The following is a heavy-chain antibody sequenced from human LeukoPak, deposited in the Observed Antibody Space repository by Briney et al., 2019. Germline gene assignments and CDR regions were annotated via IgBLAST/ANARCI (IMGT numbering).Heavy chain of an antibody. CDR3: AASGRDYYDSSGYYYGRSFDY. Sequence: SETLSLTCTVSGGSISSYYWSWIRQPPGKGLEWIGYIYYSGSTNYNPSLKSRVTISVDTSKNQFSLKLSSVTAADTAVYYCAASGRDYYDSSGYYYGRSFDYWGQGTLVTVSS. CDR2: IYYSGST. V-gene: IGHV4-59*01. J-gene: IGHJ4*02. CDR1: GGSISSYY. D-gene: IGHD3-22*01.